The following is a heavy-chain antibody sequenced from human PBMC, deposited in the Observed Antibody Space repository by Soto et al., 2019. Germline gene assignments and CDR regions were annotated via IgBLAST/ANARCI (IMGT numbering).Heavy chain of an antibody. CDR2: ISGSGSGGGT. Sequence: GGSLRLSCAASGITFSSYAMSWGRQAPGRGLEWVSAISGSGSGGGTYYADSVKGRFTISRDNSQNTLYLQMNSLRGDDTAVYYCAKARGSSGWSDLFDFWGQGTLVTVSS. CDR1: GITFSSYA. V-gene: IGHV3-23*01. CDR3: AKARGSSGWSDLFDF. D-gene: IGHD6-19*01. J-gene: IGHJ4*02.